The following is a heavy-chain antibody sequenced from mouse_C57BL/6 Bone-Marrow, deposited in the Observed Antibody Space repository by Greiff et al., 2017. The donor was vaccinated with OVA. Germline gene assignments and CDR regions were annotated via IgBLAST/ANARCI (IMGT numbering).Heavy chain of an antibody. Sequence: QVQLQQSGPGLVQPSQSLSITCTVSGFSLTSYGVHWVRQSPGKGLEWLGVIWSGGSPDYNAAFISRLSISKDNSKSQVFFKMNSLQADDTAIYYCASYYYGSSYDCDFDDWGKGTTVTVSS. CDR1: GFSLTSYG. V-gene: IGHV2-2*01. D-gene: IGHD1-1*01. CDR2: IWSGGSP. J-gene: IGHJ1*03. CDR3: ASYYYGSSYDCDFDD.